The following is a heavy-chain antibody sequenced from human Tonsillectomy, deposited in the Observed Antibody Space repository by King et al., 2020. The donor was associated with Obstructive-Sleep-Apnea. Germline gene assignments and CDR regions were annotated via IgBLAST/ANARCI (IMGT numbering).Heavy chain of an antibody. D-gene: IGHD6-19*01. Sequence: VQLVESGGGLVRPGRSLRLSCAASGFKFDDHAMHWVRQAPGKGLEWVSGISWNSGSIGYADSVKGRFTISRDNAKNSLYLQMNRLRAEDTALYYCAKDLSSGWYSPLDYWGQGTLVTVSS. V-gene: IGHV3-9*01. CDR3: AKDLSSGWYSPLDY. CDR2: ISWNSGSI. CDR1: GFKFDDHA. J-gene: IGHJ4*02.